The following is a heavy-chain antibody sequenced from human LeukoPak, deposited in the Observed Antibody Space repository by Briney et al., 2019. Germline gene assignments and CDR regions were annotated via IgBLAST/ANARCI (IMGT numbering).Heavy chain of an antibody. J-gene: IGHJ4*02. V-gene: IGHV3-21*01. CDR2: ISSSSSYI. D-gene: IGHD4-11*01. Sequence: GGSLRLSCAASGFTFTSYSMNWVRQAPGKGLEWVSSISSSSSYIYHADSVKGRFTISRDNAKNSLYLQMNSLRAEDTAVYYCARGHDYSNFFSDYWGQGTLVTVSS. CDR3: ARGHDYSNFFSDY. CDR1: GFTFTSYS.